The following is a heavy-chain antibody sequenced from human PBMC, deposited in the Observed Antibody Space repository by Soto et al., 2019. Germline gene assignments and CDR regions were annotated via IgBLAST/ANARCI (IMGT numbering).Heavy chain of an antibody. CDR2: ISGSGGST. D-gene: IGHD6-13*01. Sequence: EVQLLESGGGLVQPGGSLRLSCAASGFTFSSYAMSWVRQAPGKGLEWVSGISGSGGSTYYADSVKGRFTISRDNSKNTLYLQMTSLRAEDTAVYYCAKDSSSWPRERNAFDIWGQVTMVTVSS. J-gene: IGHJ3*02. CDR1: GFTFSSYA. V-gene: IGHV3-23*01. CDR3: AKDSSSWPRERNAFDI.